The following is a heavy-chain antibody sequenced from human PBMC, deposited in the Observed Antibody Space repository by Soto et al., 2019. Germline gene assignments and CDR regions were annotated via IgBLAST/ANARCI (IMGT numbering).Heavy chain of an antibody. Sequence: QVVESGGGLVHSGGSLRLSCAASGFTVSTNNMNWVRQAPGKGLEWVSVIYSGGNTYYTDSVKGRFIVSRDNSKNAVVLQMNILRDDDKAVYYCARPVAEAYSDAFDIWGQGTMVTVSS. D-gene: IGHD6-19*01. CDR1: GFTVSTNN. CDR2: IYSGGNT. V-gene: IGHV3-66*01. J-gene: IGHJ3*02. CDR3: ARPVAEAYSDAFDI.